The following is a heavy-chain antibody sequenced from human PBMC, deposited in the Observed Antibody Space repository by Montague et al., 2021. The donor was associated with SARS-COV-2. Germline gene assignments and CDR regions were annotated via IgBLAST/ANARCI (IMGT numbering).Heavy chain of an antibody. CDR3: AREGLVWGDYFDL. D-gene: IGHD3-16*01. J-gene: IGHJ4*02. Sequence: SETLSLTCSVSGASISSYDWSWIRQPPGKGLEWIAYHYSGGITGYNPSLKSRGTISVDTSKNQVSLRLKSVTAADTAVYYCAREGLVWGDYFDLWGQGTLVTVSS. CDR1: GASISSYD. V-gene: IGHV4-4*08. CDR2: HYSGGIT.